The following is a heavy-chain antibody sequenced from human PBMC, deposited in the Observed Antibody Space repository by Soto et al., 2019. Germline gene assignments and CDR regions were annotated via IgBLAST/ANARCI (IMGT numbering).Heavy chain of an antibody. CDR1: GGTLSNHA. Sequence: QVQLVQSGAEVKKPGSSVKVSCKTSGGTLSNHAISWPRQAPGQGPEWMGSIIPIFYTANYAQKFQGRVTITADESTSTVYMELSSLRSEDTAVYYCAREGVDSDVVTFFDYWGQGTLVTVSS. CDR3: AREGVDSDVVTFFDY. CDR2: IIPIFYTA. J-gene: IGHJ4*02. V-gene: IGHV1-69*15. D-gene: IGHD5-18*01.